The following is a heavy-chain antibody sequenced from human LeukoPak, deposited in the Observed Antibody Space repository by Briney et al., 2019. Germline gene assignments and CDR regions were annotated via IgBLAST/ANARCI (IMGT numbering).Heavy chain of an antibody. V-gene: IGHV1-69*05. J-gene: IGHJ4*02. Sequence: SVKVSCKASGGTFSSYAISWVRQAPGQGLEWMGGIIPIFGTANYAQKFQGRVTITTDESTSTAYMELSSLRSEDTAVYYCARDFNWNDPTYYFDYWGQGTLVTVSS. CDR3: ARDFNWNDPTYYFDY. CDR2: IIPIFGTA. D-gene: IGHD1-20*01. CDR1: GGTFSSYA.